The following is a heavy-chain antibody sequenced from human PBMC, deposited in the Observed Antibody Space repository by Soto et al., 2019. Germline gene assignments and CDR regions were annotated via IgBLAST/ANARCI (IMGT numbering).Heavy chain of an antibody. J-gene: IGHJ4*02. Sequence: QVHLVQSGAEVKKPGASVKVSCKASGYTFTSYGITWVRQAPGQGLEWMGWISAHNGNTDYAQKRQGRVIVTRDTSTSTAYMELRSLISDYPAVYYCARGSYGDYWGQGALVTVSS. CDR1: GYTFTSYG. CDR2: ISAHNGNT. D-gene: IGHD3-10*01. V-gene: IGHV1-18*01. CDR3: ARGSYGDY.